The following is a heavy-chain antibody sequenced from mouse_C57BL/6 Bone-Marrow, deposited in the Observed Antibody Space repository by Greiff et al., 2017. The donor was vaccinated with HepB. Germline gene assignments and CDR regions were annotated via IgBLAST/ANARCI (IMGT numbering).Heavy chain of an antibody. V-gene: IGHV7-1*01. CDR3: ARDGGYYGPMDY. D-gene: IGHD1-1*01. CDR1: GFTFSDFY. J-gene: IGHJ4*01. Sequence: EVKLMESGGGLVQSGRSLRLSCATSGFTFSDFYMEWVRQAPGKGLEWIAASRNKANDYTTEYSASVKGRFIVSRDTSQSILYLQMNALRAEDTAIYYCARDGGYYGPMDYWGQGTSVTVSS. CDR2: SRNKANDYTT.